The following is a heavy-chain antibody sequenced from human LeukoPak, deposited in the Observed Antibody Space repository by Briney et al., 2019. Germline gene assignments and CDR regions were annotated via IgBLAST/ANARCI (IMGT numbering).Heavy chain of an antibody. Sequence: GASLKVSCKASGYTFTGYYMHWVRQAPGQGLEWMGRINPNSGGTNYAQKFQGRVTMTRDTSISTAYMELSRLRSDDTAVYYCAREPSAYNWNLNTAQHHFDYWGQGTLVTVSS. D-gene: IGHD1-20*01. V-gene: IGHV1-2*06. J-gene: IGHJ4*02. CDR3: AREPSAYNWNLNTAQHHFDY. CDR1: GYTFTGYY. CDR2: INPNSGGT.